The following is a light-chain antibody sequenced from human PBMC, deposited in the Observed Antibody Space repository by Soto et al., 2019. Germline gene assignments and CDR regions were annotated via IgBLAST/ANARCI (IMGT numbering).Light chain of an antibody. CDR3: ISYTSSTTPVV. Sequence: QSALTQPASVSGSPGQSITISCTGTSSDVGGYNYVSWYQQHPGKAPKLMIYDVSNRPSGVSNRFSGSKSDNTASLTISGLQAEDEADYYCISYTSSTTPVVFGGGTKLTVL. CDR2: DVS. J-gene: IGLJ2*01. V-gene: IGLV2-14*01. CDR1: SSDVGGYNY.